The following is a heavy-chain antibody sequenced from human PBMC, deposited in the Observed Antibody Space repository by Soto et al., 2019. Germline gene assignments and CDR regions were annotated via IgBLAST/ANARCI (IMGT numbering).Heavy chain of an antibody. CDR1: GFTFSSYG. CDR2: ILYDGSKK. Sequence: QVQLVESGGGVVQPGRSLRLSCAASGFTFSSYGMHWVRQAPGKGLEWVAVILYDGSKKYYADSVKGRFTISRDNSKNTMYLQMSSLRGEDTALYYCVKDGSSGWPYFGDMDVWGRGTTVNVSS. V-gene: IGHV3-30*18. J-gene: IGHJ6*02. D-gene: IGHD6-19*01. CDR3: VKDGSSGWPYFGDMDV.